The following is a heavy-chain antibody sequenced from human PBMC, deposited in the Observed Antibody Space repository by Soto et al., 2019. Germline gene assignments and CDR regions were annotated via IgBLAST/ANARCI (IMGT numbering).Heavy chain of an antibody. CDR2: IFHSGNA. CDR1: GGSMRNVY. V-gene: IGHV4-59*01. D-gene: IGHD2-15*01. Sequence: PSETLSLTCTVSGGSMRNVYWSWIRQPPGKRLEWIGFIFHSGNAKYNPSLKSRVTISIDTSNSQFSLSLDSVTAADTAVYFCARGGAPTLPFDHWGLGTLVTVSS. CDR3: ARGGAPTLPFDH. J-gene: IGHJ4*01.